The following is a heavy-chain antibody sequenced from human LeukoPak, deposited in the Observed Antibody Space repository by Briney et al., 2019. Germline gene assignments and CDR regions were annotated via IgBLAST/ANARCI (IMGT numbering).Heavy chain of an antibody. J-gene: IGHJ4*02. Sequence: SETLSLTCTVSGGSISSYYWSWIRQPPGKGLEWIGYIFYSGSTNYNPSLKSRVTISVDTSKDQVSLKLRSVTAADTAVYYCARTNPSFDYWGQGTLVTVSS. CDR1: GGSISSYY. CDR2: IFYSGST. V-gene: IGHV4-59*08. CDR3: ARTNPSFDY.